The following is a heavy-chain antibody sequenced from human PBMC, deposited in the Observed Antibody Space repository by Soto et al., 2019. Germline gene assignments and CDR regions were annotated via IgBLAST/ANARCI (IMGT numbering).Heavy chain of an antibody. CDR2: IYWDDDK. V-gene: IGHV2-5*02. D-gene: IGHD6-13*01. J-gene: IGHJ4*02. CDR3: AHRLTCRCGNSWYT. CDR1: GLSLSTSGVG. Sequence: GSGPTLVNPTQTLTLTCAFSGLSLSTSGVGVGWIRQPPGKALEWLAYIYWDDDKGYSPSLKSRLTITRDTSKNQVVLIMTNMDPVDTATYYCAHRLTCRCGNSWYTWGRGTLVTVSS.